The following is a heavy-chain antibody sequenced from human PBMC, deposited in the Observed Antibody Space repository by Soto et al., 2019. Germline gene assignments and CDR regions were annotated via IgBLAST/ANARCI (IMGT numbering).Heavy chain of an antibody. CDR2: INTDNGDA. CDR1: GYTFTSYS. J-gene: IGHJ4*03. Sequence: ASVKVSCKASGYTFTSYSIHWVRQAPGQGLEWIGWINTDNGDAKYSQKFQGRVTVTRDTSATTAYMEVSSLRSEDTAVYYCARDQGYVVCWGRGTLVTVSS. V-gene: IGHV1-3*04. CDR3: ARDQGYVVC.